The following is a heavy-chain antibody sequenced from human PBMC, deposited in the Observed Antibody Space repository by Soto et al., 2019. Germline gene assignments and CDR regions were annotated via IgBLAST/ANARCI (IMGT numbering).Heavy chain of an antibody. CDR3: ARRYGSAIDY. Sequence: SXTLSLTCTVSGGAISSCYCSWIRQPPGKGLEWIGYIYYSGSTNCNPSLKSRVTISVDTSKNQFSLKLSSVTAADTAVYYCARRYGSAIDYWGQGTLVTVSS. V-gene: IGHV4-59*08. D-gene: IGHD1-26*01. CDR1: GGAISSCY. J-gene: IGHJ4*02. CDR2: IYYSGST.